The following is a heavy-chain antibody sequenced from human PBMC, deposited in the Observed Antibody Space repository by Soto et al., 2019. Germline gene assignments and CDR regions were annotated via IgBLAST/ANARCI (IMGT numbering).Heavy chain of an antibody. CDR3: ARQFYYDSRGYHPHWFAP. Sequence: PGESLNISCKGSGYSFTSYWIGWVRQMPGKGLEWMGIIYPGDSDTRYSPSFQGQVTISADKSISTAYLQWSSLKASDTAMYYCARQFYYDSRGYHPHWFAPWGRGTLVPGSS. CDR2: IYPGDSDT. CDR1: GYSFTSYW. V-gene: IGHV5-51*01. D-gene: IGHD3-22*01. J-gene: IGHJ5*02.